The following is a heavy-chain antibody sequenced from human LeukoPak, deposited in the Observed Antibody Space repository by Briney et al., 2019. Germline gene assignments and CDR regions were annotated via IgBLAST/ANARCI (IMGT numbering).Heavy chain of an antibody. D-gene: IGHD1-26*01. CDR3: AREIGQGRPLDI. CDR2: IYTSGST. V-gene: IGHV4-4*07. CDR1: GGSISGSY. J-gene: IGHJ3*02. Sequence: SETPSLTRNLSGGSISGSYWGWIRHPAREGPEWIGRIYTSGSTNYNPSLKSRVTMSVDTSKNQFSLNLSSVTATDTAVYHCAREIGQGRPLDIWGQGTMVTVSS.